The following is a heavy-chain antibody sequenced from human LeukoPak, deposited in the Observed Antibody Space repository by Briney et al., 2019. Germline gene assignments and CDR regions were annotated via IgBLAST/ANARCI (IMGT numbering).Heavy chain of an antibody. D-gene: IGHD2-2*01. CDR1: GGSISSGDYY. Sequence: SETLSLTCTVSGGSISSGDYYWSWIRQPPGKGLEWIGYIYYSGSTYYNPSLKSRVTISVDTSKNQFSLKLSSVTGADTAVYYCARRGYCSSTSCMKFDPRGQGTLVTVSS. CDR3: ARRGYCSSTSCMKFDP. V-gene: IGHV4-30-4*01. CDR2: IYYSGST. J-gene: IGHJ5*02.